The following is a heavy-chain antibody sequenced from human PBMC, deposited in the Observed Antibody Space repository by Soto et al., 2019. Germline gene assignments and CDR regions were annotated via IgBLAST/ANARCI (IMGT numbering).Heavy chain of an antibody. V-gene: IGHV5-51*01. CDR3: AASIFYYGMDV. CDR2: IYPGDSDP. J-gene: IGHJ6*02. Sequence: GESLKISSKGSGYTFTNYRIGWVRQMTGKGLEWMGIIYPGDSDPKYNPSFQGQVTISADKSITPTYLRWTSLKASDTAIYCCAASIFYYGMDVWGQGTTVTVSS. CDR1: GYTFTNYR.